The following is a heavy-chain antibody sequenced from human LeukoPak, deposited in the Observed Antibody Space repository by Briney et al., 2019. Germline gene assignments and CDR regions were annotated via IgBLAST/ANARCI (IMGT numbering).Heavy chain of an antibody. V-gene: IGHV3-64*04. CDR2: ISSNGGST. J-gene: IGHJ4*02. CDR3: ARDRVYGSGSYYNVPLDY. Sequence: GGSLRLSCSASGFTFSSYAMYWVRQAPGKGLEYVSAISSNGGSTYYADSVKGRFTISRDNSKNTLYLQMNSLRAEDTAVYYCARDRVYGSGSYYNVPLDYWGQGTLVTVSS. D-gene: IGHD3-10*01. CDR1: GFTFSSYA.